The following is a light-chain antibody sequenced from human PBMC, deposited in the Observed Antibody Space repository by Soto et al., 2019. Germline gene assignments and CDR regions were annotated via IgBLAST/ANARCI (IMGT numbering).Light chain of an antibody. J-gene: IGLJ1*01. CDR2: EVT. Sequence: QSVLTQPASVSGSPGQSITISCTGTSTDVTGRNYVSWYQQHPGKAPKVIIYEVTNRPSGISNRFSGSKSGNTASLTISGLQAEDEADYHCCSYTSGPSVFGTGIKVNV. CDR3: CSYTSGPSV. CDR1: STDVTGRNY. V-gene: IGLV2-14*01.